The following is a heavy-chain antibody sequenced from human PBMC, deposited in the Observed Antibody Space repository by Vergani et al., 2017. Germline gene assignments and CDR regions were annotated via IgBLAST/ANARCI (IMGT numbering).Heavy chain of an antibody. CDR3: ARGYCSSTSCSKFDL. V-gene: IGHV4-34*01. D-gene: IGHD2-2*01. J-gene: IGHJ2*01. CDR2: INHSGST. CDR1: GGSFSGYY. Sequence: QVQPQQWGAGLLKPSETLSLTCAVYGGSFSGYYWRWIRQPPGKGLEWIGEINHSGSTNYNPSLKSRVTISVDTSKNQFSLKLSSVTAADTAVYYCARGYCSSTSCSKFDLWGRGTLVTVSS.